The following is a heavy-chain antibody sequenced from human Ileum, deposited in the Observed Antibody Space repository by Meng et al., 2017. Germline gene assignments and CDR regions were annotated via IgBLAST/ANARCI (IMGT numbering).Heavy chain of an antibody. CDR2: IYSGGGT. CDR1: GFSVSNEF. V-gene: IGHV3-66*01. CDR3: TRGEDH. J-gene: IGHJ4*02. Sequence: EGQVVESGGGWVQPGGSLRLSCAASGFSVSNEFMSWVRQAQGKGLEWVSVIYSGGGTDYADSVKGRFTTSRDSSKNTMYLQMNNLRADDTAMYYCTRGEDHWGQGTLVTVSS.